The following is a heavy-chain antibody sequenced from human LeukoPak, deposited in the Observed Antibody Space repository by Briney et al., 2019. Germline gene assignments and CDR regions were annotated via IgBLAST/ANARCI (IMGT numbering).Heavy chain of an antibody. CDR1: GGSISSSNW. V-gene: IGHV4-4*02. Sequence: TSSETLSLTCAVSGGSISSSNWWSWVRQPPGKGLEWIGEIYHSGSTNYNPSLKSRVTISVDTSKNQFSLKLSSVTAADTAVCYCARGVITFGGVIGHADYWGQGTLVTVSS. D-gene: IGHD3-16*02. CDR3: ARGVITFGGVIGHADY. CDR2: IYHSGST. J-gene: IGHJ4*02.